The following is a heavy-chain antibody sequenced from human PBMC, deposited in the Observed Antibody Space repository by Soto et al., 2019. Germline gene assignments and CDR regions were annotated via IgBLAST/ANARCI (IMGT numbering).Heavy chain of an antibody. D-gene: IGHD3-9*01. Sequence: ASVKVSCKASGGTFSSYAISWVRQAPGQGLEWMGGIIPIFGTANYAQKFQGRVTITADESTSTAYMELSSLRSEDTAVYYCARGHFYYYDILTGYDYWGQGTLVTVSS. CDR1: GGTFSSYA. CDR2: IIPIFGTA. CDR3: ARGHFYYYDILTGYDY. J-gene: IGHJ4*02. V-gene: IGHV1-69*13.